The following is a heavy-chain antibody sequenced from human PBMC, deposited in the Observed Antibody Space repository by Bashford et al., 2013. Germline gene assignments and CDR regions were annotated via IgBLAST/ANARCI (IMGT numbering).Heavy chain of an antibody. J-gene: IGHJ6*01. CDR2: IRSKAYGGTT. CDR3: TRRVSYYYGMDV. CDR1: GFTFGDYA. V-gene: IGHV3-49*04. Sequence: GSLRLSCTASGFTFGDYAMSWVRQAPGKGLEWVGFIRSKAYGGTTEYAASVKGRFTISRDDSKSIAYLQMNSLKTXDTAVYYCTRRVSYYYGMDVWGPRDHGHRLL.